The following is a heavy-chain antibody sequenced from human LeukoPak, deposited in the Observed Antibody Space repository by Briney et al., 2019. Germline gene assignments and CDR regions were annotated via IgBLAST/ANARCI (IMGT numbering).Heavy chain of an antibody. CDR2: IYYSGNT. CDR1: GGSISSSSYY. J-gene: IGHJ4*02. CDR3: ASFYGSGSYYPKPDY. Sequence: SETLSLTCTVSGGSISSSSYYWGWIRQPPGKGLEWIGSIYYSGNTYYNPSLKSQVTISVDTSKNQFSLKLSSVTAADTAVYYCASFYGSGSYYPKPDYWGQGTLVTVSS. D-gene: IGHD3-10*01. V-gene: IGHV4-39*01.